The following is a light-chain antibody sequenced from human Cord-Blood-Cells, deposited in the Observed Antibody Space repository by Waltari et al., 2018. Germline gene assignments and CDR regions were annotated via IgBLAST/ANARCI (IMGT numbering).Light chain of an antibody. J-gene: IGLJ1*01. CDR3: SSYTSSSTV. Sequence: QSALTQPASVSGSPGPSITISCTGPSSDVGGSNYVSWYQQHPGKAPKLMIYDVSNRPSGVSNRFSGSKSGNTASLTISGLQAEDEADYYCSSYTSSSTVFGTGTKVTVL. CDR2: DVS. V-gene: IGLV2-14*03. CDR1: SSDVGGSNY.